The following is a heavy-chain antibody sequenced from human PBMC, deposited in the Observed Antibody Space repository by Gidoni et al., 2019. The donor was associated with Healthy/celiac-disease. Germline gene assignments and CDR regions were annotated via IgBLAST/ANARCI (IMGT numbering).Heavy chain of an antibody. CDR1: GFTFSSYG. Sequence: QVQLVESGGGVVQPGRSLRLSCAASGFTFSSYGMHWVRQAPGKGLGWVAVISYDGSNKYYAASVKGRFTISRDNSKNTLYLQMNSLRAEDTAVYYCAREDYGDYVSWFDPWGQGTLVTVSS. CDR2: ISYDGSNK. CDR3: AREDYGDYVSWFDP. V-gene: IGHV3-30*03. D-gene: IGHD4-17*01. J-gene: IGHJ5*02.